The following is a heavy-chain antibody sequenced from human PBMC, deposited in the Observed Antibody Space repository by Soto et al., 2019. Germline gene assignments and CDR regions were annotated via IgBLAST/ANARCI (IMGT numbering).Heavy chain of an antibody. V-gene: IGHV1-18*01. CDR1: GYTFTSYG. Sequence: QVQLVQSGAEVKKPGASVKVSCKASGYTFTSYGISWVRQAPGQGLEWMGWISAYNGNTNYAQKLQGRVTMTTDTDTSTAYMELRSLRSDDTAVYYCARDREWFGELLSPYYGMDVWGQGTTVTVSS. J-gene: IGHJ6*02. CDR3: ARDREWFGELLSPYYGMDV. CDR2: ISAYNGNT. D-gene: IGHD3-10*01.